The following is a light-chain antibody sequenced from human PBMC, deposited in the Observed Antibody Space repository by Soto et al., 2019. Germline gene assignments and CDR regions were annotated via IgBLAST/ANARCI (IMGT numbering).Light chain of an antibody. CDR3: SSYINSSTLV. CDR2: EDS. V-gene: IGLV2-14*01. CDR1: SSDVGGYNF. Sequence: QSALTQPASVSGSPGQSITISCTGTSSDVGGYNFVSWYQQHPGKAPKLMIYEDSNRPSGVSNRFSGSKSGNTASLTISGLQAEDEADHYCSSYINSSTLVFGGGTKLTVL. J-gene: IGLJ3*02.